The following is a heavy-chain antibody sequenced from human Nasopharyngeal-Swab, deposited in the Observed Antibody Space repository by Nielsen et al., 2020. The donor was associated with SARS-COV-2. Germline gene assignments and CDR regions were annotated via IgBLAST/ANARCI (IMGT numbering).Heavy chain of an antibody. J-gene: IGHJ5*02. Sequence: ASVKVSCKASGYTFTSYYMHWVRQAPGQGLEWMGIINPGGGSARYSQNFQGRVTMTRDTSTSTVYMELSSLRSEDTAVYYCARGGDPIEVVAATDCFDPWGQGTLVTVSS. CDR3: ARGGDPIEVVAATDCFDP. CDR1: GYTFTSYY. CDR2: INPGGGSA. D-gene: IGHD2-15*01. V-gene: IGHV1-46*01.